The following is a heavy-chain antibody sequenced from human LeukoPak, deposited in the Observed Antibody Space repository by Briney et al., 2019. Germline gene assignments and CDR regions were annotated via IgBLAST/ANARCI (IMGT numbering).Heavy chain of an antibody. Sequence: SETLSLTCAVYGGSFSSYYWSWIRQPPGKGLEWIGEINHSGSTNYNPSLKSRVTISVDTSKNQFSLKLSSVTAADTAVYYCARGVSSGGSYYFDYWGQGTLVTVSS. D-gene: IGHD1-26*01. V-gene: IGHV4-34*01. CDR2: INHSGST. CDR3: ARGVSSGGSYYFDY. CDR1: GGSFSSYY. J-gene: IGHJ4*02.